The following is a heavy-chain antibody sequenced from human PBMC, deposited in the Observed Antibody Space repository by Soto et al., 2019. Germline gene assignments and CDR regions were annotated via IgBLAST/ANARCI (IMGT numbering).Heavy chain of an antibody. V-gene: IGHV1-69*01. CDR1: GGTLSSYA. J-gene: IGHJ5*02. D-gene: IGHD2-15*01. CDR3: AIDRRILGYGSGGSCFGWFDP. Sequence: QVQLGQTVAEVKQPGSSVMFSCKASGGTLSSYAISWVRQDPGQGLEWMGGIMPIVGTANYAQKFQGRVTITADESTRTAYMELSSLRSEDTAVYYCAIDRRILGYGSGGSCFGWFDPWGQGTLVTVSS. CDR2: IMPIVGTA.